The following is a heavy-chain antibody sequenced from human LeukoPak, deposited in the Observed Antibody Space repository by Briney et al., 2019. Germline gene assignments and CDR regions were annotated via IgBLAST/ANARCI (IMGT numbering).Heavy chain of an antibody. CDR3: EPNYDILTGYPSETN. CDR2: ISSSSSYI. D-gene: IGHD3-9*01. V-gene: IGHV3-21*01. Sequence: GGSLRLSCAASGFTFSSYSMNWVRQAPGKGLEWVPSISSSSSYIYYADSVKGRFTISRDNAKNSLYLQMNSLRAEDTAVYYCEPNYDILTGYPSETNWGQGTLVTVSS. CDR1: GFTFSSYS. J-gene: IGHJ4*02.